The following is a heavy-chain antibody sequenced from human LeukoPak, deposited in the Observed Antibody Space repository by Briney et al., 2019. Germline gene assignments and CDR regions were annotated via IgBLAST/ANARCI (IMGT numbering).Heavy chain of an antibody. Sequence: GGSLRLSCAASGFSFSDYYMSWIRQAPGKGLEWVSYISSSGITIYYADSVKGRFTISRDNARISLYLQMNSLRAEGTAVYYCARDHYYGSGIDYWGQGTLVTVSS. CDR1: GFSFSDYY. CDR3: ARDHYYGSGIDY. J-gene: IGHJ4*02. D-gene: IGHD3-10*01. V-gene: IGHV3-11*04. CDR2: ISSSGITI.